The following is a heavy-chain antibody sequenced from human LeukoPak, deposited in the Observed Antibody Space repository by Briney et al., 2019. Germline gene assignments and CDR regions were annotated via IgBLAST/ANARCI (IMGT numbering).Heavy chain of an antibody. V-gene: IGHV3-33*01. J-gene: IGHJ2*01. D-gene: IGHD6-13*01. CDR1: GFTFRSYG. Sequence: GRSLRLSCAASGFTFRSYGMHWVRQAPGKGLEWVAVIWYDGSNKYYADSVKGRFTISRDNSKNTLYLQMNSLRAEDTAVYYCARDRQQMDREGYFDLWGRGTLATVSS. CDR2: IWYDGSNK. CDR3: ARDRQQMDREGYFDL.